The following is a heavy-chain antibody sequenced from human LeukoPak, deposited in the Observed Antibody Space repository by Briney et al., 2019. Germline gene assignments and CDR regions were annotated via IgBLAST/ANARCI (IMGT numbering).Heavy chain of an antibody. CDR2: IYYSGST. CDR3: ATGGSSWFRYYYYGMDV. Sequence: PSETLSLTCTVSGGSISSSSYYWGWIRQPPGKGLEWIGYIYYSGSTNYNPSLKSRVTISVDTSKNQFSLKLSSVTAADTAVYYCATGGSSWFRYYYYGMDVWGQGTTVTVSS. D-gene: IGHD6-13*01. V-gene: IGHV4-61*05. CDR1: GGSISSSSYY. J-gene: IGHJ6*02.